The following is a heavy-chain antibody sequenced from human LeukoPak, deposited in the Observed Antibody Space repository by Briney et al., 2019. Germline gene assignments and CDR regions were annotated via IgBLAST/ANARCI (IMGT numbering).Heavy chain of an antibody. CDR3: AKDLQVVPASFDY. V-gene: IGHV3-23*01. Sequence: GGSLRLSCAASGFTFTSYAMNWVRQAPGKGLEWVSGIHGSGGATYYADSVKGRFTISRDSSKNTLYLQMNSLRAEDTAVYYCAKDLQVVPASFDYWGQGTRVTVSS. D-gene: IGHD4-11*01. J-gene: IGHJ4*02. CDR2: IHGSGGAT. CDR1: GFTFTSYA.